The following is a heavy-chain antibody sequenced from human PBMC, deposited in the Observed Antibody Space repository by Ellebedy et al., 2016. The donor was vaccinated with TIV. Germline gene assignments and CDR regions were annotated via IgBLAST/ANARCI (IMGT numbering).Heavy chain of an antibody. CDR2: INPTSGDS. CDR3: ARGDNYYYDSSGYYYSH. Sequence: ASVKVSCKVSGYTFTRYYLYWVRQAPGQGLDWMGIINPTSGDSNYAQKFQGRVTMTRDTSTCTVYMELSSLRSEDTAVYYCARGDNYYYDSSGYYYSHWGQGTLVTVSS. D-gene: IGHD3-22*01. J-gene: IGHJ4*02. V-gene: IGHV1-46*01. CDR1: GYTFTRYY.